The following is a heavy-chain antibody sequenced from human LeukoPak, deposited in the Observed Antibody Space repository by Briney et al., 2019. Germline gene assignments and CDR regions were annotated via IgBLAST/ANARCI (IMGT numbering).Heavy chain of an antibody. V-gene: IGHV1-46*01. CDR2: INPSGGST. Sequence: ASVKVSCKASGYTFTSYYMHWVRQAPGQGLEWMGIINPSGGSTSYAQKFQGRVTMTRDTSTSTAYMELSSLRSEDTAVYYCATDDLSGSYYNYFDYWGQGTLVTVSS. CDR3: ATDDLSGSYYNYFDY. CDR1: GYTFTSYY. D-gene: IGHD1-26*01. J-gene: IGHJ4*02.